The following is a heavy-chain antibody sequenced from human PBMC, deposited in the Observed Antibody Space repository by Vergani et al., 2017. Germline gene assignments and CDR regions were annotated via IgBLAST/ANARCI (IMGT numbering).Heavy chain of an antibody. CDR1: GFTFSSYG. V-gene: IGHV3-30*03. J-gene: IGHJ4*02. Sequence: QVQLVESGGGVVQPGRSLRLSCAASGFTFSSYGMHWVRQAPGKGLEGVAVISYDGSNKYYADSVKGRFTISRDNSKNTLYLQMNSLRAEDTAVYYCSRAMSGSYGESFDYWGQGTLVTVSS. CDR2: ISYDGSNK. D-gene: IGHD1-26*01. CDR3: SRAMSGSYGESFDY.